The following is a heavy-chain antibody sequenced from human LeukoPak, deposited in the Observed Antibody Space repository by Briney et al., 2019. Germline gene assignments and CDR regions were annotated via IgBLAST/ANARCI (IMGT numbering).Heavy chain of an antibody. Sequence: SETLSLTCTVSGGSISGYYWTWTRQPPGKGLEWIGQIHYSGKTDYNPSLRSRITISVDTSKNQMFLKPSSVTAADTAVYYCARFGFYYDIDVWGQGITVTVSS. CDR2: IHYSGKT. CDR1: GGSISGYY. D-gene: IGHD3-16*01. V-gene: IGHV4-59*01. CDR3: ARFGFYYDIDV. J-gene: IGHJ6*02.